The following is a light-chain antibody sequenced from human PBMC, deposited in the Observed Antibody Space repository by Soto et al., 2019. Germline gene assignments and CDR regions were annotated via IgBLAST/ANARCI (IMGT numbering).Light chain of an antibody. CDR2: EGT. Sequence: QSALTQPASVSGSPGQSITISCTGTSSDVGSYNLVSWYQQHPGTAPKLIIYEGTKRPAGVSNRFSGSKSGNTASLTISGLQADDEAEYFCCSYAGSSTVVFGGGTKVTVL. CDR3: CSYAGSSTVV. V-gene: IGLV2-23*01. CDR1: SSDVGSYNL. J-gene: IGLJ2*01.